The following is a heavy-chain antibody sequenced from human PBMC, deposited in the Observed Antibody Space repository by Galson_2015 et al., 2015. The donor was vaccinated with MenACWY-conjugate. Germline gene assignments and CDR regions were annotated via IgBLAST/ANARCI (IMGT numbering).Heavy chain of an antibody. D-gene: IGHD5-24*01. CDR2: VGSSGGDT. J-gene: IGHJ4*02. V-gene: IGHV3-23*01. Sequence: SLKLSCAASGFTFNNYAMSWVRQAPGKGLEWVSAVGSSGGDTYYTDSVKGRFTVSRDNSKHTLFLQMNNLRAEDTAVYYCAKEEIWLQFIYIDSWGQGTLVTVSS. CDR3: AKEEIWLQFIYIDS. CDR1: GFTFNNYA.